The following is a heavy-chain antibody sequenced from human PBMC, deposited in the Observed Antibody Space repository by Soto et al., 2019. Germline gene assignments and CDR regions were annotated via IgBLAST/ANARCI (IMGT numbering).Heavy chain of an antibody. J-gene: IGHJ4*02. D-gene: IGHD3-22*01. CDR2: IKQDGSEK. CDR3: ARDHLNYYDSSGYYDY. V-gene: IGHV3-7*01. CDR1: GFTFSSYW. Sequence: GGSLRLSCAASGFTFSSYWMSWVRQAPGKGLEWVANIKQDGSEKYYVDSVKGRFTISRDNAKNSLYLQMNSLRAEDTAVYYCARDHLNYYDSSGYYDYWGQGTLVTVSS.